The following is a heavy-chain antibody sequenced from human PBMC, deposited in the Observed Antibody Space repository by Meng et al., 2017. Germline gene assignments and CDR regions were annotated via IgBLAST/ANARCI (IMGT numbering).Heavy chain of an antibody. CDR2: IKQDGSEK. D-gene: IGHD1-26*01. V-gene: IGHV3-7*01. CDR1: GFTFSSYW. J-gene: IGHJ6*02. Sequence: GESLKISCAASGFTFSSYWMSWVRQAPGKGLEWVANIKQDGSEKYYVDSVKGRFTISRDNAKNSLYLQMNSLRAEDTAVYYCARDNWRSWDSYYYYGMDVWGQGTTVTVSS. CDR3: ARDNWRSWDSYYYYGMDV.